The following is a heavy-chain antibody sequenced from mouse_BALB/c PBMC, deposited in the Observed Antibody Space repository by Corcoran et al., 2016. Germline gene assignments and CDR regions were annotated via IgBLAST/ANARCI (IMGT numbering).Heavy chain of an antibody. Sequence: QIQLVQSGPELKKPGETVKISCKASGYTFTNYGMKWVKQAPGKGLKWMGWINTYTGEPTYADDFKGRFAFSLETSASTAYLQITNLKNEDTATYFCARRTTAHYYAMDYWGQGTSVTVSS. CDR2: INTYTGEP. J-gene: IGHJ4*01. CDR3: ARRTTAHYYAMDY. CDR1: GYTFTNYG. V-gene: IGHV9-3-1*01. D-gene: IGHD1-2*01.